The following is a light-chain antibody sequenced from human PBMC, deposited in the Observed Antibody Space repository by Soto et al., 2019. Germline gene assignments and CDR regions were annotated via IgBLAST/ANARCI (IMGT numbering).Light chain of an antibody. V-gene: IGKV1-39*01. CDR3: QQSFTPPQT. CDR1: QTISNY. CDR2: GAS. J-gene: IGKJ1*01. Sequence: DIQMTRSPPSLSASVGDRLTISCRASQTISNYVNWYLQKPGKAPKLLIYGASRLQSGVPSRFSSSGSGTDFTLTISSLQPEDFATYFCQQSFTPPQTFGQGTKVDIK.